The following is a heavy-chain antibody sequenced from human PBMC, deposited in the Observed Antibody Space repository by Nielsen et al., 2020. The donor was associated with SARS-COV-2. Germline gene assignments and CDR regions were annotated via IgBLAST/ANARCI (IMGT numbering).Heavy chain of an antibody. Sequence: SETLSLTCIVSGGSISSYYWSWIRQPPGKGLEWIGYIYYSGSTNYNPSLKSRVPISVDTSKNQFSLKLSSVTAADTAVYYCARRALGYCSGGSCYSAFDYWGQGTLVTVSS. D-gene: IGHD2-15*01. J-gene: IGHJ4*02. CDR2: IYYSGST. V-gene: IGHV4-59*08. CDR3: ARRALGYCSGGSCYSAFDY. CDR1: GGSISSYY.